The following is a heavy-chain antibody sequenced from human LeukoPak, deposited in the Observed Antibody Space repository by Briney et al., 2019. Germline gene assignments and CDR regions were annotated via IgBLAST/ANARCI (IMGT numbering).Heavy chain of an antibody. CDR1: GYAFSSYG. J-gene: IGHJ4*02. D-gene: IGHD6-13*01. Sequence: ASVKVSCRASGYAFSSYGITWVRKAPGQGLEWMGWISAYNGNTNYAQKFQGRVTMTTVTSTSTAHMELRSLRSDDTAVYYCARGYGGAAAVINFDYWGQGTLVTVSS. V-gene: IGHV1-18*01. CDR2: ISAYNGNT. CDR3: ARGYGGAAAVINFDY.